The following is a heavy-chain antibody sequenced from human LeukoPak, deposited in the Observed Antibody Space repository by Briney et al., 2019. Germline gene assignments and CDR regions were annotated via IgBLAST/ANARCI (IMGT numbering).Heavy chain of an antibody. CDR3: AKDMAGSFYYLDY. Sequence: GGSLRLSCVASGFTFDDYAIHWVRQAPGRGLEWVSGISWNSGSIGYADSVRGRFTISRDNAKNFLYLQMNSLRAEDTALYYCAKDMAGSFYYLDYWGQGTLVTVSS. V-gene: IGHV3-9*01. D-gene: IGHD2-15*01. CDR1: GFTFDDYA. CDR2: ISWNSGSI. J-gene: IGHJ4*02.